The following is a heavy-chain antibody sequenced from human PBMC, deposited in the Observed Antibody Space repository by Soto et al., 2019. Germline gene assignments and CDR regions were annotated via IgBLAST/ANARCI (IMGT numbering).Heavy chain of an antibody. V-gene: IGHV3-23*01. D-gene: IGHD3-10*01. Sequence: GGSLRLSCAASGFTFSSYAMSWVRQAPGKGLEWVSAISGSGGSTYYADSVKGRFTISRDNSKNTLYLQMNSLRAEDTAVYYCAKDKRQYGSGSYYNWGQGTLVTVSS. CDR1: GFTFSSYA. CDR2: ISGSGGST. CDR3: AKDKRQYGSGSYYN. J-gene: IGHJ4*02.